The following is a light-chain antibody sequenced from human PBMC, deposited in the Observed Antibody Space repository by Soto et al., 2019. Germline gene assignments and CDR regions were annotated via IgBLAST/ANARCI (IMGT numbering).Light chain of an antibody. Sequence: EIVLTQSPGTLSLSPGERATLSCRASQSVSSTYLAWYQQRPGQAPRLLIYGASKRATGIPDRFSGSGSGTDFTLTISRLEPEDFAVYSCQHYGASPFTFGPGTKVDLK. CDR2: GAS. CDR1: QSVSSTY. V-gene: IGKV3-20*01. J-gene: IGKJ3*01. CDR3: QHYGASPFT.